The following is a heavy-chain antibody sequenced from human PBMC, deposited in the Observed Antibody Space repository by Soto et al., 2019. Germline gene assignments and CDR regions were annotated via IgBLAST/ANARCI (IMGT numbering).Heavy chain of an antibody. Sequence: SETLSLTCAVYGGSFSGYYWSWIRQPPGKGLEWIGEINHSGSTNYNPSLKSRVTISVDTSKNQFSLKLSSVTAADTAVYYCARERGGLIAARPYYFDYWGQGTLVTVSS. CDR3: ARERGGLIAARPYYFDY. V-gene: IGHV4-34*01. CDR1: GGSFSGYY. D-gene: IGHD6-6*01. J-gene: IGHJ4*02. CDR2: INHSGST.